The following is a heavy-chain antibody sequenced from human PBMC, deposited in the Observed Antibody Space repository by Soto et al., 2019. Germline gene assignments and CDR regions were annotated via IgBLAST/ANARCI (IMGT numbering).Heavy chain of an antibody. Sequence: QVHLVQSGVEVKKPGASVKVSCKASGYSFSTYGISWVRQAPGQGLEWMGWISGLNGNTNYAQNLQGRVTMTTDTSTSTAYMELRSLRLDDTAMYYCARDLFGEDGAGYFDYWGQGTLVTVSS. CDR3: ARDLFGEDGAGYFDY. CDR1: GYSFSTYG. V-gene: IGHV1-18*01. CDR2: ISGLNGNT. D-gene: IGHD3-10*01. J-gene: IGHJ4*02.